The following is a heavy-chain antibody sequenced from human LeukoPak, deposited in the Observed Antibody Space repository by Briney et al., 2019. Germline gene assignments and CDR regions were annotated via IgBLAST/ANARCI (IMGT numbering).Heavy chain of an antibody. D-gene: IGHD6-19*01. CDR3: ARKKAVAGTNGNYYYGMDV. Sequence: SETLSLTCTVSGGSISSYYWSWIRQPPGKGLEWIGYIYYSGSTNYNPSLKSRVTISVDTSKNQFSLKLSSVTAADTAVYYCARKKAVAGTNGNYYYGMDVWGQGTTVTVSS. J-gene: IGHJ6*02. V-gene: IGHV4-59*01. CDR1: GGSISSYY. CDR2: IYYSGST.